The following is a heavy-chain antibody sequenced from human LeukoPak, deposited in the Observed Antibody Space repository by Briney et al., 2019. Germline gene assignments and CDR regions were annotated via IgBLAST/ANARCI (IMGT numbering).Heavy chain of an antibody. CDR3: ATLGYSSGWLEVEPFDY. Sequence: GGSLRLSCAASGFTFSSYWMHWVRQAPGKGLVWVSRINSDGSSTSYADSVKGRFTISRDNAKNTLYLQMNSLRAEDTAVYYCATLGYSSGWLEVEPFDYWGQGTLVTVSS. V-gene: IGHV3-74*01. CDR2: INSDGSST. CDR1: GFTFSSYW. J-gene: IGHJ4*02. D-gene: IGHD6-19*01.